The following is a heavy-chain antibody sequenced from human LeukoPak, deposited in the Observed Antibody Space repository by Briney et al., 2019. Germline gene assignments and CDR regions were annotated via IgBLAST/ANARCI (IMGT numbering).Heavy chain of an antibody. D-gene: IGHD3-10*02. V-gene: IGHV3-23*01. J-gene: IGHJ6*04. CDR1: GFTFSSYA. CDR3: AELGITMIGGV. Sequence: PSGGSLRLSCAASGFTFSSYAMSWVRQAPGKGLEWVSAISGSGGSTYYADSVKGRFTISRDNAKNSLYLQMNSLRAEDTAVYYCAELGITMIGGVWGKGTTVTISS. CDR2: ISGSGGST.